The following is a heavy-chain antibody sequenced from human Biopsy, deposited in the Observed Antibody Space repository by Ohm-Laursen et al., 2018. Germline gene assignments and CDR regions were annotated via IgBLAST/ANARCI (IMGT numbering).Heavy chain of an antibody. J-gene: IGHJ6*02. D-gene: IGHD7-27*01. CDR1: GGSISSYY. CDR3: ARLWGGYHFHGMDV. V-gene: IGHV4-59*08. Sequence: SETLSLTCTVSGGSISSYYWSWIRQPPGKGLECIGYIYYSGSTNYSPSLKSRVTMSVNTSKNQFSLKLSYVTAADTAVYYCARLWGGYHFHGMDVWGQGTTVTVSS. CDR2: IYYSGST.